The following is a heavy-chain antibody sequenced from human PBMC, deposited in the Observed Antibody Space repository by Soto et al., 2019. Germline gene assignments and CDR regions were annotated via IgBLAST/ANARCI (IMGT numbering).Heavy chain of an antibody. CDR2: IRSKTHNYAT. CDR1: GFTLSGSA. CDR3: TRSGGSYSFGY. D-gene: IGHD1-26*01. Sequence: EVQLVESGGGLVQPGESLKLSCAASGFTLSGSAVHWVRQASGKGLEWVGRIRSKTHNYATDYIASVKGRFTMSRDDSNNTAYLQMNGLNTDDTGVYYCTRSGGSYSFGYWGQGTLVTVSS. V-gene: IGHV3-73*02. J-gene: IGHJ4*02.